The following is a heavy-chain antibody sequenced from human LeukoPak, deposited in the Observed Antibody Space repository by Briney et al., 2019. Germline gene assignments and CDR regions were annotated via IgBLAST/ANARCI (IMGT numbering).Heavy chain of an antibody. CDR3: AKDLSAWGPAPMGGLDY. CDR1: GFTFSTYA. J-gene: IGHJ4*02. Sequence: GGSLRLSCAASGFTFSTYAMTWVRQAPGKGLKWVSAISGSGDSTFYADSVKGRFTISRDNSKNTLYLQMSSLRAEDTAVYYCAKDLSAWGPAPMGGLDYWGQGTLVTVSS. CDR2: ISGSGDST. D-gene: IGHD2-2*01. V-gene: IGHV3-23*01.